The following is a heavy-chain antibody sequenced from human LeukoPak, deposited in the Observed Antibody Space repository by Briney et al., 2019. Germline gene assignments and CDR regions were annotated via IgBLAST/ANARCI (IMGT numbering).Heavy chain of an antibody. D-gene: IGHD1-26*01. CDR3: ARDRVVGATTWFDP. CDR2: IYYSGTT. CDR1: DGSISSYY. V-gene: IGHV4-59*01. Sequence: SETLSLTCTVSDGSISSYYWSWIRQPPGKGLEWIGYIYYSGTTNYNPSLKSRLTISVDNSKNQFSLKLSSVTAADTAIYYRARDRVVGATTWFDPWGQGTLVTVSS. J-gene: IGHJ5*02.